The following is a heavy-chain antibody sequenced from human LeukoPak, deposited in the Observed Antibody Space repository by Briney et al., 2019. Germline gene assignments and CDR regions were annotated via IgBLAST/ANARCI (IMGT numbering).Heavy chain of an antibody. Sequence: SETLSLTCAVYGGSFSGYYWSWIRQPPGKGLEWIGEINHSGSTNYNPSLKSRVTISVDTSKNQFSLKLSSVTAADTAVYYCARGRITMVRGGNYYYGMDVWGQGTTVTVSS. J-gene: IGHJ6*02. CDR3: ARGRITMVRGGNYYYGMDV. CDR1: GGSFSGYY. V-gene: IGHV4-34*01. D-gene: IGHD3-10*01. CDR2: INHSGST.